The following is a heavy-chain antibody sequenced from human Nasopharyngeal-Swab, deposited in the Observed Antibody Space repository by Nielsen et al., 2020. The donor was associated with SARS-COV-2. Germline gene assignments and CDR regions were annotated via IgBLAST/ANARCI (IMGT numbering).Heavy chain of an antibody. CDR1: GGSISSASISSYY. Sequence: SETLSLTCTVSGGSISSASISSYYWSWIRQSPGNGLEWIGFFSYTGITNYNPSLKSRVTISVDMSKNQFSLKLSSVAAADTAVYYCAREVVGGLVDSWGQGTLVTVSS. J-gene: IGHJ4*02. CDR2: FSYTGIT. CDR3: AREVVGGLVDS. V-gene: IGHV4-61*01. D-gene: IGHD1-26*01.